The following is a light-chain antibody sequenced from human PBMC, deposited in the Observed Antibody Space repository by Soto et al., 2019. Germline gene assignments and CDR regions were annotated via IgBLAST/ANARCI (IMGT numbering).Light chain of an antibody. CDR2: EVT. CDR3: GSKAGSNKHVV. V-gene: IGLV2-8*01. CDR1: SSDIGASNS. Sequence: QSALTQPPSASGSPGQSVTISCAGSSSDIGASNSVSWYQQHPGKAPKLLISEVTKRPSGVPDRFSGSKSGNTASLTVSGLQADDEADYYCGSKAGSNKHVVFGGGPKLAAL. J-gene: IGLJ2*01.